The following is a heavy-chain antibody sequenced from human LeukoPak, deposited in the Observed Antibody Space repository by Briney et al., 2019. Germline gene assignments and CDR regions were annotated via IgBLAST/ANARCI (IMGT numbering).Heavy chain of an antibody. V-gene: IGHV1-69*13. CDR3: ARGNSRWSTPCSSYYYRMDV. Sequence: ASVKVSCKASGGTLSTYSISWVRQAPGQGLEWMGGIIPIFNTKNYAQRFQDRVILTADESTSTAYMELSSLRSEDTAVYYCARGNSRWSTPCSSYYYRMDVWGQGTTVAVSS. D-gene: IGHD4-23*01. J-gene: IGHJ6*02. CDR1: GGTLSTYS. CDR2: IIPIFNTK.